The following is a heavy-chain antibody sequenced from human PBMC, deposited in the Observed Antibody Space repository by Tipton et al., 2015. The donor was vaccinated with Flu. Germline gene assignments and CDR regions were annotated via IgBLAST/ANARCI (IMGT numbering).Heavy chain of an antibody. J-gene: IGHJ4*02. CDR1: SGSIGSYY. CDR2: IYNSEYT. CDR3: ARDPSLGMPDYFDY. V-gene: IGHV4-59*12. D-gene: IGHD2-2*01. Sequence: LRLSCTVSSGSIGSYYWNWIRQPPGKGLEWIGYIYNSEYTKYNPSLESRVTISADSSKKQFSLHLRSVTAADTAVYYCARDPSLGMPDYFDYWGQGTLVTASS.